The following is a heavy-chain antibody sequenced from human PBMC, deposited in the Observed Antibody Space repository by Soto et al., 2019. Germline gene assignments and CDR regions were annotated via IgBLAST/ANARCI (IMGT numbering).Heavy chain of an antibody. Sequence: GGSLRLSCVASRFSFSSYEMSWVRQAAGKGLEWVSRVSLTGDRTNYAGSVKGRFTVSRDNFKNTLYLEMDSLRPEDTAIYYYARGGGYCTPTSCAIDSWGRGTPVTVSS. V-gene: IGHV3-23*01. CDR2: VSLTGDRT. J-gene: IGHJ4*02. CDR3: ARGGGYCTPTSCAIDS. CDR1: RFSFSSYE. D-gene: IGHD2-8*01.